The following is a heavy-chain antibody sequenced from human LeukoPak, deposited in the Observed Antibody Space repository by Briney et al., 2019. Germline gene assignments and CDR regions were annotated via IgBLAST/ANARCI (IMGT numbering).Heavy chain of an antibody. CDR1: GGSFSGYY. J-gene: IGHJ4*02. V-gene: IGHV4-34*01. CDR3: ARRQKGYSYATDY. Sequence: PSETLSLTCAVYGGSFSGYYWSWIRQRPGKGLEWIGEINHSGSTNYNPSLKSRVTISVDTSKNQFSLKLSSVTAADTAVYYCARRQKGYSYATDYWGQGTLVTVSS. D-gene: IGHD5-18*01. CDR2: INHSGST.